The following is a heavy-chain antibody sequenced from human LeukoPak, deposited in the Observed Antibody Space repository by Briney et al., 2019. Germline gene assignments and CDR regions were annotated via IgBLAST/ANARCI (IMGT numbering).Heavy chain of an antibody. CDR2: ISSSSSYI. V-gene: IGHV3-21*01. CDR1: GFTFSSYS. Sequence: GGSLRLSCAASGFTFSSYSMNWVRQAPGKGLEWVSSISSSSSYIYYADSVKGRFTISRDNAKNSLYLQMNSLRAEDTAVYYCARDHDYVWGSYYGMDVWGEGTTVTVSS. J-gene: IGHJ6*04. CDR3: ARDHDYVWGSYYGMDV. D-gene: IGHD3-16*01.